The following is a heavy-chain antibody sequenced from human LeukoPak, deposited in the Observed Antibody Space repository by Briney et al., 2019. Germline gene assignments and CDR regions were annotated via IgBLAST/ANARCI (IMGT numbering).Heavy chain of an antibody. CDR1: GYTFTGYY. CDR2: INPNSGGT. Sequence: GASVKVSCKASGYTFTGYYMHWVRQAPGQGLEWMGWINPNSGGTNYAQKFQGRVTMTRDTSISTAYMELSRLRSDDTAVYYCARVSGLDCSSTSCYSGAFDIWGQGTMVTVSS. J-gene: IGHJ3*02. D-gene: IGHD2-2*01. V-gene: IGHV1-2*02. CDR3: ARVSGLDCSSTSCYSGAFDI.